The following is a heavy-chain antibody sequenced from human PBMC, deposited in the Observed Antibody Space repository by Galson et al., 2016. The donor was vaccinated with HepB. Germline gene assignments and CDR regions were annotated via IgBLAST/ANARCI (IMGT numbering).Heavy chain of an antibody. CDR1: GNSFPSSW. V-gene: IGHV5-10-1*01. J-gene: IGHJ3*02. Sequence: QSGAEVKKPGESLRISRRGSGNSFPSSWLNWVRQMPGKGLEWMGRIDPADSHTTYSPSFQGRIIIPADKSISTSYLHCTSLEASDTAMYYCADPGLKSGDYVRPFDIWGQGTMVIVSS. CDR3: ADPGLKSGDYVRPFDI. D-gene: IGHD4-17*01. CDR2: IDPADSHT.